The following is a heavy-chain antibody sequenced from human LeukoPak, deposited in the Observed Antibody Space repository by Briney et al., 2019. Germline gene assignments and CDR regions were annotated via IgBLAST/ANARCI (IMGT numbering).Heavy chain of an antibody. Sequence: TLSLTCTVSDYSISTVYYWGWIRQPPGKALEWLARIDWDDDKYYSTSLKTRLTISKDTSKNQVVLTMTNMDPVDTATYYCARIRLYSSSSYGWFDPWGQGTLVTVSS. J-gene: IGHJ5*02. D-gene: IGHD6-6*01. V-gene: IGHV2-70*11. CDR1: DYSISTVYYW. CDR2: IDWDDDK. CDR3: ARIRLYSSSSYGWFDP.